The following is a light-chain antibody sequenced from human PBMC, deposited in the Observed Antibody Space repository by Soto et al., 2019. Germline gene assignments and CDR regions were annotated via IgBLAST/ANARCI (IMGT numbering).Light chain of an antibody. CDR2: DNN. CDR3: GTWDSSLSAYV. CDR1: TFNIGNNF. Sequence: QSVLTQPPSVSAAPGQKVTISCSGSTFNIGNNFVSWYQQLPGTAPKVLIYDNNKRPSGIPDRFSASESGTSATLGITGLQTGDEAVYYCGTWDSSLSAYVFGTGTKVTVL. V-gene: IGLV1-51*01. J-gene: IGLJ1*01.